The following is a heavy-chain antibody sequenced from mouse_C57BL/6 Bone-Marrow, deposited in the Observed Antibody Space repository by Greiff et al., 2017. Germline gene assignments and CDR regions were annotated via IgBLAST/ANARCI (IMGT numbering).Heavy chain of an antibody. CDR3: TRDRIDYGSSYDYAMDY. J-gene: IGHJ4*01. CDR2: ISSGGDYI. D-gene: IGHD1-1*01. V-gene: IGHV5-9-1*02. Sequence: EVMLVESGEGLVKPGGSLKLSCAASGFTFSSYAMSWVRQTPEKRLEWVAYISSGGDYIYYADTVKGRFTISRDNARNTLYLQMSSLKSEDTAMYYCTRDRIDYGSSYDYAMDYWGQGTSVTVSS. CDR1: GFTFSSYA.